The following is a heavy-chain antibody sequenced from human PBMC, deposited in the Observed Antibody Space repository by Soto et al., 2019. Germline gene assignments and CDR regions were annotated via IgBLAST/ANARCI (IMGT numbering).Heavy chain of an antibody. CDR1: GYTFTGYY. V-gene: IGHV1-2*04. D-gene: IGHD5-12*01. Sequence: ASVKVSCKASGYTFTGYYMHWVRQAPGQGLEWMGWINPNSGGTNYAQKFQGWVTMTRDTSISTAYMELSRLRSDDTAVYYCAREGGVVATIESNRRENYCMDVWGQGTTVTVSS. CDR2: INPNSGGT. CDR3: AREGGVVATIESNRRENYCMDV. J-gene: IGHJ6*02.